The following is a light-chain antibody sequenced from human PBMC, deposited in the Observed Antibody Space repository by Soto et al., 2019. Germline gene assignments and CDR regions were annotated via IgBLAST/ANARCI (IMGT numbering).Light chain of an antibody. CDR3: QQYTSYRT. CDR2: DAS. V-gene: IGKV1-5*01. Sequence: DIQMTQFPSTLSTSVGDRVTITCRASQTISTWVAWYQQKPGTAPKLLMYDASRLESGVPSRFSGSGSGTEFTLTISSLQPDDFATYYCQQYTSYRTFGQGTKV. CDR1: QTISTW. J-gene: IGKJ1*01.